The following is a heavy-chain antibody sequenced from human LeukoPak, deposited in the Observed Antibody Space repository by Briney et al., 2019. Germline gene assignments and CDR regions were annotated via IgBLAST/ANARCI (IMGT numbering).Heavy chain of an antibody. CDR1: GYTLTELS. D-gene: IGHD3-10*01. CDR3: GTDLCFGETSFDY. J-gene: IGHJ4*02. V-gene: IGHV1-24*01. Sequence: ASGKVSSKVSGYTLTELSMLWVRQDPGKGREWMGGFDPEDGETIYAQKFKGRVTMTEDTSTDTAYMELNSLRSEDTAVYYCGTDLCFGETSFDYSGQGTLVTVSS. CDR2: FDPEDGET.